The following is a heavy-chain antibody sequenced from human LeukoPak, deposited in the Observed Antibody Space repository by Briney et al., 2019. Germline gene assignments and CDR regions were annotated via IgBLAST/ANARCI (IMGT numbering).Heavy chain of an antibody. V-gene: IGHV1-18*04. CDR3: ARVQLPDTVAPRWSEGGVYYFDY. D-gene: IGHD5-12*01. Sequence: ASVKVSCKVSGYSFTDYYMHWVRQAPGQGLEWMGWISAYNGNTNYAQKLQGRVTMTTDTSTSTAYMELRSLRSEDTAVYYCARVQLPDTVAPRWSEGGVYYFDYWGQGTLVTVSS. CDR2: ISAYNGNT. J-gene: IGHJ4*02. CDR1: GYSFTDYY.